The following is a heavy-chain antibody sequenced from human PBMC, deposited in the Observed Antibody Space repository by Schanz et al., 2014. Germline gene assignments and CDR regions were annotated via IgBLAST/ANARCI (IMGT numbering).Heavy chain of an antibody. D-gene: IGHD2-15*01. J-gene: IGHJ4*02. CDR2: ISYDGSNK. CDR3: VRDRGYCSGGSCLAFDY. V-gene: IGHV3-30-3*01. CDR1: GFTLSSYA. Sequence: QVQLVESGGGVGQPGRSLRLSCAAYGFTLSSYAMHWVRQAPGKGLEWVAVISYDGSNKYYADSVKGRFTISRDNSKNTLYLQMNTLRAEDTAVYYCVRDRGYCSGGSCLAFDYWGQGTLVTVSS.